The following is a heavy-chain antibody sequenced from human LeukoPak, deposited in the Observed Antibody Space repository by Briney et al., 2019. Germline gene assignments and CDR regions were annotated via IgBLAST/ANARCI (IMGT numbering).Heavy chain of an antibody. Sequence: ASVKLFCKASGYTFTGYYIHWVRQAPGQGLEWMGWINPKSGATNYAQNFQGRVAMTRDTPITTAYMDLTRLTSDDTAIYYCARDSRGEGEGYHWFDPWGQGTLVTVSS. V-gene: IGHV1-2*02. CDR3: ARDSRGEGEGYHWFDP. D-gene: IGHD3-10*01. J-gene: IGHJ5*02. CDR1: GYTFTGYY. CDR2: INPKSGAT.